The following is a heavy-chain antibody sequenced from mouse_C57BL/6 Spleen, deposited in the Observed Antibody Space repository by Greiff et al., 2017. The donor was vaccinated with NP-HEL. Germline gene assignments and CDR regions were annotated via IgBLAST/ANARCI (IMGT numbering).Heavy chain of an antibody. D-gene: IGHD2-2*01. CDR1: GYTFTDYY. CDR3: ARQKTPYYYGYDEDYFDY. Sequence: QVQLQQSGAELVRPGASVKLSCKASGYTFTDYYINWVKQRPGQGLEWIARIYPGSGNTYYNEKFKGKATLTAEKSSSTAYMQLSSLTSEDSAVYFCARQKTPYYYGYDEDYFDYWGQGTTLTVSS. J-gene: IGHJ2*01. V-gene: IGHV1-76*01. CDR2: IYPGSGNT.